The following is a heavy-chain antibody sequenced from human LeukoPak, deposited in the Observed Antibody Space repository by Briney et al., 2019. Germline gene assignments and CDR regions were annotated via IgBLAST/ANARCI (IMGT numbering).Heavy chain of an antibody. CDR1: GGSISSSSYY. CDR3: ARPRGHSSSYYYYMDV. J-gene: IGHJ6*03. CDR2: IYYSGST. Sequence: PSETLSLTCTVPGGSISSSSYYWGWIRQPPGKGLEWIGSIYYSGSTYCNPSLKSRVTISVDTSKNQFSLKLSSVTAADTAVYYCARPRGHSSSYYYYMDVWGKGTTVTVSS. V-gene: IGHV4-39*01. D-gene: IGHD6-6*01.